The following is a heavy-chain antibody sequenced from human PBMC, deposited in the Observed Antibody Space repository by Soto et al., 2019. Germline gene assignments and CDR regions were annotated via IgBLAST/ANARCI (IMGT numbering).Heavy chain of an antibody. V-gene: IGHV4-39*01. Sequence: SETLSLTCTVSGGSISSSSYYWGWIRQPPGKGLEWIGSIYYSGSTYYNPSLKSRVTISVDTSKNQFSLKLSSVTAADTAVYYCARHPAFGNPYYYYYYGMDVWGQGTTVTVSS. CDR1: GGSISSSSYY. D-gene: IGHD3-16*01. J-gene: IGHJ6*02. CDR3: ARHPAFGNPYYYYYYGMDV. CDR2: IYYSGST.